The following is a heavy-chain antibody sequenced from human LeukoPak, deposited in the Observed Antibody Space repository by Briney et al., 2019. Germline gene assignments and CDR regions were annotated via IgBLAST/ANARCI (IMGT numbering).Heavy chain of an antibody. CDR1: GYTFTSYD. D-gene: IGHD2-2*01. J-gene: IGHJ6*03. CDR3: ARGVPAVVVPAATDHYYYYYYMDV. Sequence: ASVKVSCKASGYTFTSYDINWVRQATGQGLEWMGWMNPNSGNTGYAQKFQGRVTMTRNTSISTAYMELSSLRSEDTAVYYCARGVPAVVVPAATDHYYYYYYMDVWGKESTVTVSS. CDR2: MNPNSGNT. V-gene: IGHV1-8*01.